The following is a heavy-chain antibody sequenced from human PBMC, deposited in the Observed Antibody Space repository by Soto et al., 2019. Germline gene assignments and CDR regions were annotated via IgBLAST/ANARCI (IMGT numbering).Heavy chain of an antibody. CDR2: ISTYNGNP. D-gene: IGHD1-7*01. V-gene: IGHV1-18*01. J-gene: IGHJ4*02. CDR3: ARGRTRALDY. Sequence: QIQLVQSGAEVKKPGASVKVSCKASCYTFTSQGISWVRQAPGQGREWMGWISTYNGNPKYAQKLQGRVTMTTNTSTTTAFLELRSLTSDDTAVYYCARGRTRALDYWGQGTPVIVSS. CDR1: CYTFTSQG.